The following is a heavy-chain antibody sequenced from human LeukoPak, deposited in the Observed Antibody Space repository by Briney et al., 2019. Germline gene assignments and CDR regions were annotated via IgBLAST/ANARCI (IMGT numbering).Heavy chain of an antibody. Sequence: PGGSLRLSCAASGFTFSSHGMHWVRQAPGKGLEWVAVISYDGRNKYYADSVKGRFTISRDNSKNTLYLQMNSLRAEDTAVYYCAREMGIAAAGANFDYWGQGTLVTVSS. CDR3: AREMGIAAAGANFDY. J-gene: IGHJ4*02. CDR2: ISYDGRNK. V-gene: IGHV3-30*03. CDR1: GFTFSSHG. D-gene: IGHD6-13*01.